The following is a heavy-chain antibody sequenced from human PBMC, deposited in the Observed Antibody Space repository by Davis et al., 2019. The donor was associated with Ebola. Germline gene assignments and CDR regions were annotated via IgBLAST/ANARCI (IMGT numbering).Heavy chain of an antibody. CDR3: ARYCVVVVAAMVGYYGMDV. CDR1: GFTFSPYS. V-gene: IGHV3-21*01. J-gene: IGHJ6*02. Sequence: GGSLRLSCAASGFTFSPYSMNWVRQAPGKGLEWVSSISSSSSYIYYADSVKGRFTISRDNAKNSLYLQMNSLRAEDTAVYYCARYCVVVVAAMVGYYGMDVWGQGTTVTVSS. D-gene: IGHD2-15*01. CDR2: ISSSSSYI.